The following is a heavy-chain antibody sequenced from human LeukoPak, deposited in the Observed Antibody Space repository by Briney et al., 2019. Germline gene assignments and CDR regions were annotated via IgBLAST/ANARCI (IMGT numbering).Heavy chain of an antibody. CDR1: GFTFSSYW. CDR3: ATPTTLRHFDY. Sequence: GGSLRLSCAASGFTFSSYWMSWVRQAPGKGLEWVANIKQDGSEKYYVDSVKGRFTISRDNSKNTLYLQMNSLRAEDTAVYYCATPTTLRHFDYWGQGTLVTVSS. J-gene: IGHJ4*02. V-gene: IGHV3-7*03. D-gene: IGHD1-1*01. CDR2: IKQDGSEK.